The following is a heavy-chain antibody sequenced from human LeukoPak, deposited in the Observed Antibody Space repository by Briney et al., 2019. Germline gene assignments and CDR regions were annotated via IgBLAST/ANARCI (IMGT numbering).Heavy chain of an antibody. J-gene: IGHJ3*02. Sequence: PSETLSLTCTVSGGSISSSSYCWGWVRQPAGKGLEWIVRIYTSGSTNYNPSLKSPVTMSVDTSKTQFSLKLSSVTAADTAVYYCARDYLRTYLFSPVRPFGGAFDIWGQGTMVTVSS. D-gene: IGHD6-6*01. CDR2: IYTSGST. CDR1: GGSISSSSYC. V-gene: IGHV4-61*02. CDR3: ARDYLRTYLFSPVRPFGGAFDI.